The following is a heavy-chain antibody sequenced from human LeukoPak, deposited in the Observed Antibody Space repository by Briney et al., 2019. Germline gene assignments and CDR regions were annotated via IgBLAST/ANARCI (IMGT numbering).Heavy chain of an antibody. D-gene: IGHD6-19*01. V-gene: IGHV3-23*01. CDR1: GFTFSSYA. CDR3: AKVIAGYSSGWYVGY. J-gene: IGHJ4*02. CDR2: ISGSGGST. Sequence: PGGSLRLSCAASGFTFSSYAMSWVRQAPGKGLEWVSAISGSGGSTYYADSVKGRFTISRDNSKNTLYLQMSSLRAEDTAVYYCAKVIAGYSSGWYVGYWGQGTLVTVSS.